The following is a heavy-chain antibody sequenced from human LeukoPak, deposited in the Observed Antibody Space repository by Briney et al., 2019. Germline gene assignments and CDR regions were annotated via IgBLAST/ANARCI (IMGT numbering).Heavy chain of an antibody. Sequence: GGSLRLSCAASGFTFSSYSMNWVRQAPGKGLEWVSSIISSSSYIFYADSVKGRFTISRDNAKNSLYLQMNSLRAEDTAVYYCARDRLLEDRDYSSYYYMDVWGKGTTVTVSS. J-gene: IGHJ6*03. V-gene: IGHV3-21*01. D-gene: IGHD1-1*01. CDR1: GFTFSSYS. CDR2: IISSSSYI. CDR3: ARDRLLEDRDYSSYYYMDV.